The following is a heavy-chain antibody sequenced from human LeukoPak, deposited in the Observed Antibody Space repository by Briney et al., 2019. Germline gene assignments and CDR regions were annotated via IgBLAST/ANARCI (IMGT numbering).Heavy chain of an antibody. CDR2: IYYSGST. CDR1: GGSISSYY. V-gene: IGHV4-59*08. Sequence: PSETLPLTCAVSGGSISSYYWSWIRQPPGKGLEWIGYIYYSGSTNYNPSLKSRVTISVDTSKNQFSLKLSSVTAADTAVYYCARNRGYSYGYPFDYWGQGTLATVSS. J-gene: IGHJ4*02. D-gene: IGHD5-18*01. CDR3: ARNRGYSYGYPFDY.